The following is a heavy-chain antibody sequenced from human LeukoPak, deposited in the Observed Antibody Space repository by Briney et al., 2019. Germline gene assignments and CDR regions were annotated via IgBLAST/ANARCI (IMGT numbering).Heavy chain of an antibody. D-gene: IGHD4-11*01. CDR3: ARQGNYITDY. CDR1: GGSISSSSSY. Sequence: PSETLSLTCTVSGGSISSSSSYWGWIRQPPGKGLEWIGTIYYSGATYYNPSLKSRVTISVGTSKNQFSLKLTSVTAADTAVYYCARQGNYITDYWGQGTLVTVSS. J-gene: IGHJ4*02. V-gene: IGHV4-39*01. CDR2: IYYSGAT.